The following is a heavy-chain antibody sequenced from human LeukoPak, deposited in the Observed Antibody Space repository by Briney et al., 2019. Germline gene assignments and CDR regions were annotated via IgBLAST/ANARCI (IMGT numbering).Heavy chain of an antibody. CDR3: ARALFGVSVFDY. V-gene: IGHV4-39*07. Sequence: SETLSLTCTVSGGSISSSSYYWGWIRQPPGKGLEWIGSIYYSGSTYYNPSLKSRVTISVDTSKNQFSLKLSSVTAADTAVYYCARALFGVSVFDYWGQGTLVTVSS. D-gene: IGHD3-3*01. J-gene: IGHJ4*02. CDR1: GGSISSSSYY. CDR2: IYYSGST.